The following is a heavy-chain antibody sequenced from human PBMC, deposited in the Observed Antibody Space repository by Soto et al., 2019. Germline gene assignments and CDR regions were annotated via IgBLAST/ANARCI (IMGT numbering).Heavy chain of an antibody. J-gene: IGHJ5*02. CDR3: ARDSGAYYDILLGWFDP. CDR2: VNPNSGNT. D-gene: IGHD3-9*01. V-gene: IGHV1-8*01. Sequence: ASVKVSCKASGYTFTSYDINWARQATGQGLEWMGWVNPNSGNTGYAQKFQGRVTITADESTSTAYMELSSLRSEDTAVYYCARDSGAYYDILLGWFDPWGQGTLVTVSS. CDR1: GYTFTSYD.